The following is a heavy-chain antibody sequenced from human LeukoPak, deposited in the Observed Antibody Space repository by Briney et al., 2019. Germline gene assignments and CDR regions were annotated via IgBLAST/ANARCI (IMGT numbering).Heavy chain of an antibody. D-gene: IGHD5-12*01. CDR2: IIPILNVA. CDR3: ARILPYSGYVH. CDR1: GGSFNSYV. V-gene: IGHV1-69*04. J-gene: IGHJ4*02. Sequence: ASVKVSCKASGGSFNSYVITWVRQAPGQGLEWMGRIIPILNVANFAQKFQGRVTITADKSTNTAHMELSSLRSEDTAVYYCARILPYSGYVHWGQGTLVTVSS.